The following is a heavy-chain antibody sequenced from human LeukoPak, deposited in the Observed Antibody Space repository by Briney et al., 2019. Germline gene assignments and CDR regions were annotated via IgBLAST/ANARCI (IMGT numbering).Heavy chain of an antibody. D-gene: IGHD6-19*01. CDR1: GYSISSGYY. J-gene: IGHJ3*02. V-gene: IGHV4-38-2*01. Sequence: SETLSLTCAVSGYSISSGYYWGWIRQPPGKGLEWIGSIYHSGSTYDNPSLKSRVTISVDTSKNQFSLKLSSVTAADTAVYYCARRLEYSSGWYGNDAFDIWGQGTMVTVSS. CDR2: IYHSGST. CDR3: ARRLEYSSGWYGNDAFDI.